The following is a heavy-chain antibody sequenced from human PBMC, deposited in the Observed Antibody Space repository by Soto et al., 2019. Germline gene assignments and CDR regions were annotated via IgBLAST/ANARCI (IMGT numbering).Heavy chain of an antibody. J-gene: IGHJ6*02. D-gene: IGHD2-2*01. CDR1: GFTVSNYG. V-gene: IGHV3-30*18. Sequence: GGSLRLSCAASGFTVSNYGLHWVRQAPGKGLEWVAVISYDGGYKYYADSVKGRFTISRDNPKNTLYLQMNSLKPEDTAVYYCAKIIGFCSSSSCSRDYYFYYGMDVWGHGTTVTSP. CDR2: ISYDGGYK. CDR3: AKIIGFCSSSSCSRDYYFYYGMDV.